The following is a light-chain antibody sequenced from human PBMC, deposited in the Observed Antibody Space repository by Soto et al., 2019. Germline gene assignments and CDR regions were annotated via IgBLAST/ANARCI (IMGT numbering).Light chain of an antibody. J-gene: IGKJ1*01. Sequence: EIVLTQSPATLSLSPGERATLSCRASQSISNYLAWYQQRPGQAPRLLIHDASNRATGIPARFSGSGSGTDFTLTISSLEPEDFAVYYCQQSYSTPQTFGQGTKVEIK. CDR1: QSISNY. CDR3: QQSYSTPQT. CDR2: DAS. V-gene: IGKV3-11*01.